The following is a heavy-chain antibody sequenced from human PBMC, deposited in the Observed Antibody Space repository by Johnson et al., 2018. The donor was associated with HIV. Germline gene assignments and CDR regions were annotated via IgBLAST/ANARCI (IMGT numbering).Heavy chain of an antibody. CDR2: IRYDGSNK. D-gene: IGHD3-10*01. CDR1: GFTFSSYG. V-gene: IGHV3-30*02. CDR3: AKEDYDGSGSYDAFDI. Sequence: QVQLVESGGGVVQPGGSLRLSCAASGFTFSSYGMHWVRQAPGKGLEWVAFIRYDGSNKYYADSVKGRFTISRDNSKNTLYLQMNSLRAEDTAVYYCAKEDYDGSGSYDAFDIWGQGTMVTVSS. J-gene: IGHJ3*02.